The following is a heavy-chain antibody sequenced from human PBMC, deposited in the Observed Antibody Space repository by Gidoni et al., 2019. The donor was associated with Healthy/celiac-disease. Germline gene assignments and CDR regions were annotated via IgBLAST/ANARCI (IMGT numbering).Heavy chain of an antibody. V-gene: IGHV3-66*01. D-gene: IGHD1-26*01. CDR3: ARGSSGSYFGLDY. CDR1: GFTVSSNY. J-gene: IGHJ4*02. Sequence: EVQLVESGGGLVQPGGSLRLSCAASGFTVSSNYMSWVRQAPGKGLEWVSVIYSGGSTYYADSVKGRFTISRDNSKNTLYLQMNSLRAEDTAVYYCARGSSGSYFGLDYWGQGTLVTVSS. CDR2: IYSGGST.